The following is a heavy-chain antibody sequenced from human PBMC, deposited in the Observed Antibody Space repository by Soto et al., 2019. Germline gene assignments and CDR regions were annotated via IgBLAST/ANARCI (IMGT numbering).Heavy chain of an antibody. CDR3: AHRPPPHDSGSYYIY. CDR1: GFSLSTSGVG. J-gene: IGHJ4*02. CDR2: IYWNDEK. V-gene: IGHV2-5*01. Sequence: QITLKESGPTLVKPTQTLTLTCTFSGFSLSTSGVGVGWIRQPPGKALEWLALIYWNDEKRYSPSLKSRLTVTKDTSKNRVVLTMTNMDPVDTATYFCAHRPPPHDSGSYYIYWGQGTLVTVSS. D-gene: IGHD3-10*01.